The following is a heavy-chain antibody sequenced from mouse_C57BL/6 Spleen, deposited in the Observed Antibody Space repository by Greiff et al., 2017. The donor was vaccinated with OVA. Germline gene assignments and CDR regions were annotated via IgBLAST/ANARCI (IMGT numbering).Heavy chain of an antibody. V-gene: IGHV1-81*01. J-gene: IGHJ3*01. CDR3: AREGGYDYDRAWFAY. CDR1: GYTFTSYG. Sequence: QVQLQQSGAELARPGASVKLSCKASGYTFTSYGISWVKQRTGQGLEWIGEIYPRSGNTYYNEKFKGKATLTADKSSSTAYMELRSLTSEDSAVYFCAREGGYDYDRAWFAYWGQGTLVTVSA. CDR2: IYPRSGNT. D-gene: IGHD2-4*01.